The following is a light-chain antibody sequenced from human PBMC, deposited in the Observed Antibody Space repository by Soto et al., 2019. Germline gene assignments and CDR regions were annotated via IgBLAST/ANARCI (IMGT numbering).Light chain of an antibody. CDR2: EVS. V-gene: IGLV2-14*01. J-gene: IGLJ2*01. CDR1: RGDIGAYNY. Sequence: QSALTQPASVSGSPGQSITISCTGTRGDIGAYNYVSWYQQRPGKAPKLIIFEVSNRPSGVSSRFSGSKSGNTASLTISGLQPEDETDYFCSSFTGTGSFVFGGGTKLTVL. CDR3: SSFTGTGSFV.